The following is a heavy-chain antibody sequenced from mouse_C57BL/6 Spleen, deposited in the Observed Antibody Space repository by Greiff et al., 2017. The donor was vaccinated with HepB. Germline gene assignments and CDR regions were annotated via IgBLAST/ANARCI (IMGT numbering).Heavy chain of an antibody. D-gene: IGHD3-2*02. CDR2: IYPGSGNT. V-gene: IGHV1-76*01. CDR1: GYTFTDYY. J-gene: IGHJ1*03. CDR3: ARVNSSGSLYFDV. Sequence: QVQLKHSGAELVRPGASVKLSCKASGYTFTDYYINWVKQRPGQGLEWIARIYPGSGNTYYNEKFKGKATLTAEKSSSTAYMQLSSLTSEDSAVYFCARVNSSGSLYFDVWGTGTTVTVSS.